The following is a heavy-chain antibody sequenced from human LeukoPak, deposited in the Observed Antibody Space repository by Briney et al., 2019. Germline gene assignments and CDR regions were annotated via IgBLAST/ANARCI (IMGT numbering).Heavy chain of an antibody. CDR1: GGSISSGGYY. Sequence: PSETLSLTCTVSGGSISSGGYYWSWIRQHPGKGLEWIGYIYYSGSTYYNPSLKSRVTISVDTSKNQFSLKLSSVTAADTAVYYCARYGSGSHNYWGQGTLVTVSS. CDR3: ARYGSGSHNY. CDR2: IYYSGST. D-gene: IGHD3-10*01. J-gene: IGHJ4*02. V-gene: IGHV4-31*03.